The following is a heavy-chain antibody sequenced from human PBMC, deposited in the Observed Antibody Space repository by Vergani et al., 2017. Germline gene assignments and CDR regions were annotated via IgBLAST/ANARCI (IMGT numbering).Heavy chain of an antibody. D-gene: IGHD2-21*01. J-gene: IGHJ4*02. CDR2: ITPFDSKI. CDR1: ESSFTSNQ. CDR3: TRHVPCGDGACLHFDH. V-gene: IGHV5-51*01. Sequence: EVQLVPSGAEVKKPGESLKISCKYSESSFTSNQIAWVRQMSGKGLQWMGNITPFDSKIAYSPSFQGQVIMSIDKSITTAYLQWRSLEASATAIYYCTRHVPCGDGACLHFDHWGQGTQVTVSS.